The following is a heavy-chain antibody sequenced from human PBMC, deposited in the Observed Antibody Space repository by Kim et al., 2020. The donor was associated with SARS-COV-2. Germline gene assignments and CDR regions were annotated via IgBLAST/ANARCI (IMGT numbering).Heavy chain of an antibody. J-gene: IGHJ4*02. CDR3: AKDILDSSCWYYFDY. V-gene: IGHV3-9*01. CDR2: VSWNSGSI. CDR1: GFTFDDYA. D-gene: IGHD6-19*01. Sequence: GGSLRLSCAASGFTFDDYAMHWVRQAPGKGLEWVSGVSWNSGSIGYADSVKGRFTISRDNAKNSLYLQMNSLRAEDTALYYCAKDILDSSCWYYFDYWGQGTLVTVSS.